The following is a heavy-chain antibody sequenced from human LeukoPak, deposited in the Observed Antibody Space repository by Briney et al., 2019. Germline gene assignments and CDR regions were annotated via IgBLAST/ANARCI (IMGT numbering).Heavy chain of an antibody. V-gene: IGHV3-23*01. Sequence: GGSLRLSCAASGFTFSNSAMSWVRQAPGKGLEWVSAISGSGGSTYYADSVKGRFTISRDNSKNTLYLQMNSLRAEDTAVYYCAKSRVVVVPAAIGQQQGFDPWGQGTLVTVSS. CDR2: ISGSGGST. CDR3: AKSRVVVVPAAIGQQQGFDP. J-gene: IGHJ5*02. CDR1: GFTFSNSA. D-gene: IGHD2-2*01.